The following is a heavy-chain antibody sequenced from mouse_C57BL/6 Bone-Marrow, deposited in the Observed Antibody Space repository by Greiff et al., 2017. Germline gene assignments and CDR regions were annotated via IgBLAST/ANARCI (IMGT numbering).Heavy chain of an antibody. J-gene: IGHJ2*01. V-gene: IGHV1-62-2*01. CDR3: ARHERYYDYEGDCDY. D-gene: IGHD2-4*01. CDR1: GYIFTEYT. CDR2: FYPGSGSI. Sequence: QVQLQQSGAELVKPGASVKLSCKASGYIFTEYTIHWVKQRSGQGLEWIGWFYPGSGSIQYNESFKDKATLTADKSSNTVYMELSRLTSADSAVYCCARHERYYDYEGDCDYWGQGTTLTVSS.